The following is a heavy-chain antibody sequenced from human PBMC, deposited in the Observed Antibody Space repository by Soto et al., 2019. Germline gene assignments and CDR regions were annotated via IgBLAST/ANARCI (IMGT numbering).Heavy chain of an antibody. J-gene: IGHJ5*02. CDR2: IYHSGNT. D-gene: IGHD3-22*01. V-gene: IGHV4-59*01. CDR1: GGSISSYY. CDR3: ARDHYYYDSSGYYYWFDP. Sequence: SETLSLTCTVSGGSISSYYWSWIRQPPGKGLEWIGYIYHSGNTNYNPSLKSRVTMSVDTTKNQFSLKLSSVTAADTAVYYCARDHYYYDSSGYYYWFDPWGQGTLVTVSS.